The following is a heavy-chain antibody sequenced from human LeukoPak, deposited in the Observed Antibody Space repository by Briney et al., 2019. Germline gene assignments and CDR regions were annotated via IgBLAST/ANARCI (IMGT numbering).Heavy chain of an antibody. Sequence: GASVKVSCKASGYTFTRYYMHWVRQAPGQGLEGMGWINPNSGGTNYAQKFQGRVTMTRDTSISTAYMELSRLRSDDTAVYYCARGYCTNGVCYNGCGYWGQGTLVTVSS. D-gene: IGHD2-8*01. CDR1: GYTFTRYY. CDR3: ARGYCTNGVCYNGCGY. J-gene: IGHJ4*02. V-gene: IGHV1-2*02. CDR2: INPNSGGT.